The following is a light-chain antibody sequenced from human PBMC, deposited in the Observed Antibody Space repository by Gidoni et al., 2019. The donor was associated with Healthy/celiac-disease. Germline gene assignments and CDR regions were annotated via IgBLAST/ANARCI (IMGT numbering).Light chain of an antibody. CDR2: LGS. CDR1: QSLLHSNGYNY. V-gene: IGKV2-28*01. Sequence: DIVMTQSPLSLLVTPGEPASIPCRSSQSLLHSNGYNYLDCYLQKPGQSPQLLIYLGSNRAAGVPDRFSGSGSGTDFTLKISRVEAEDVGVYYCMQDLQTPITFGQGTRLEIK. J-gene: IGKJ5*01. CDR3: MQDLQTPIT.